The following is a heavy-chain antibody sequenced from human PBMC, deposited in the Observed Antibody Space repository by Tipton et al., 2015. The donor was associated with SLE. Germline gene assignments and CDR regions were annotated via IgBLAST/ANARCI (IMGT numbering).Heavy chain of an antibody. CDR2: ITHRGKT. J-gene: IGHJ6*02. CDR1: DGSLSDYY. V-gene: IGHV4-34*01. CDR3: ARSRGLGSCSGDNCYDYYFGMDV. D-gene: IGHD2-15*01. Sequence: TLSLTCAVYDGSLSDYYWSWFRRPPGKGLEWIGEITHRGKTNYNPSLKSRVTISVDTSKNQFSLRLSSVTAADTAVYFCARSRGLGSCSGDNCYDYYFGMDVWGQGTTVTVSS.